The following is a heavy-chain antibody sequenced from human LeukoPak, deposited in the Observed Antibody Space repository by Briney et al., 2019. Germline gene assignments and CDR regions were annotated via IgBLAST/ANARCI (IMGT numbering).Heavy chain of an antibody. CDR2: IYSGGST. CDR3: AKERGNFDWFPIDY. D-gene: IGHD3-9*01. CDR1: GFTVSSNY. J-gene: IGHJ4*02. Sequence: GGSLRLSCAASGFTVSSNYMSWVRQAPGKGLEWVSVIYSGGSTYYADSVKGRFTISRDNSKNTLYLQMNSLRAEDTAVYYCAKERGNFDWFPIDYWGQGTLVTVSS. V-gene: IGHV3-53*01.